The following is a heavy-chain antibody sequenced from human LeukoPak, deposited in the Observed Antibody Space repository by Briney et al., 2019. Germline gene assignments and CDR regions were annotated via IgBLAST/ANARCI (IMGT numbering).Heavy chain of an antibody. V-gene: IGHV4-4*07. CDR2: IYTSGST. D-gene: IGHD4-17*01. CDR3: AREGGDYASWDY. J-gene: IGHJ4*02. Sequence: SETLSLTCTVSGGSIRSHYWSWIRQPAGKGLEWIGRIYTSGSTNYNPSLKSRVTMSVDTSKNQFSLKPRSVTAADTAVYYCAREGGDYASWDYWGQGTLVTVSS. CDR1: GGSIRSHY.